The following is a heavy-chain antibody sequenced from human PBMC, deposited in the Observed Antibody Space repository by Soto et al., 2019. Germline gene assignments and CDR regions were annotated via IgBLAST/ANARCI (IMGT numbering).Heavy chain of an antibody. CDR2: IYYSGST. CDR3: ARHYWLDDHGDYCDY. J-gene: IGHJ4*02. D-gene: IGHD4-17*01. Sequence: PSETLSLTCTVSGGSISSYYWSWIRQPPGKGLEWIGYIYYSGSTNYNPSLKSRVTISVDTSKNQFSLKLSSVTAADTAVYYCARHYWLDDHGDYCDYWGQGTLVTVSS. CDR1: GGSISSYY. V-gene: IGHV4-59*08.